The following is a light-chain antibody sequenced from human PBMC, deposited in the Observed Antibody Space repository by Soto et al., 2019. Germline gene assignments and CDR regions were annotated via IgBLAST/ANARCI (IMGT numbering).Light chain of an antibody. V-gene: IGLV3-21*01. J-gene: IGLJ2*01. Sequence: SYELTQPHSVSLAPGETARISCGGNNVGSRSVHWYQQKPGQAPFLVIYSDSDRPSGIPERFSGSNSGNTATLIISRVEAGDEADYYCQVWEATGDQVVFGGGTKLTVL. CDR2: SDS. CDR1: NVGSRS. CDR3: QVWEATGDQVV.